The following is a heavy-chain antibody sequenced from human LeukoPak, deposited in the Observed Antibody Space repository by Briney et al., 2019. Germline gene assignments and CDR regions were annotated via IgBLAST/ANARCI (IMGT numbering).Heavy chain of an antibody. V-gene: IGHV3-74*01. CDR3: TRDQIYCSGGYCYFEH. J-gene: IGHJ4*02. D-gene: IGHD2-15*01. Sequence: GGSLRLSCAASGFTFINYWMHWVRQAPGKGLVWVSRTDTDGSSTSYADSVKGRFTISRDNAKNTLYLQMNSLRAEDTAVYYCTRDQIYCSGGYCYFEHWGQGTLVTASS. CDR2: TDTDGSST. CDR1: GFTFINYW.